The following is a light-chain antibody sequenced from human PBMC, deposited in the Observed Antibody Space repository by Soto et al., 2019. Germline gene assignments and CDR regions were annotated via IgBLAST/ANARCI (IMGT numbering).Light chain of an antibody. Sequence: EVVLTQSPATLYLSPGGRATLSCRASQSVGLSLAWYQQKPGQAPRLLIYDASERASGIPARFSGSGSGTDSTLTISSLEPEDFAVYYCQQRTSWPPWTFGQGTKVEIK. CDR3: QQRTSWPPWT. V-gene: IGKV3-11*01. CDR2: DAS. J-gene: IGKJ1*01. CDR1: QSVGLS.